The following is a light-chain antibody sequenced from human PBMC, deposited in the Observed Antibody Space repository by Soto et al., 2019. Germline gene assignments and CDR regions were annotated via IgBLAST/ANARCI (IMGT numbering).Light chain of an antibody. J-gene: IGLJ3*02. CDR2: EVS. CDR1: SSDGGGYNY. V-gene: IGLV2-14*01. Sequence: QSALTPPGSVSGSPGQSITLSCTGNSSDGGGYNYVSWYQQHPGKAPKLMIYEVSNRPSGVSNRFSGSKSGSTASLTISGLQAEDEADYYCSSYTSISTRSVFGGGTKVTVL. CDR3: SSYTSISTRSV.